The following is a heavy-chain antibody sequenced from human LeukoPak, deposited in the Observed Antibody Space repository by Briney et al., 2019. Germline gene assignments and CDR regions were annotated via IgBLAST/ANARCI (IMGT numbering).Heavy chain of an antibody. V-gene: IGHV3-7*01. CDR3: VTEFWYRFDY. Sequence: PGGSLRLSCITSGFNFRGYNMAWVPQAPGKGLEWLATTTRDGSGKEYVDSVRGRFTISRDNAKNSIYLQMNTLSAEDTAVYFCVTEFWYRFDYWGQGLLVTVSS. CDR1: GFNFRGYN. CDR2: TTRDGSGK. D-gene: IGHD3-3*01. J-gene: IGHJ4*02.